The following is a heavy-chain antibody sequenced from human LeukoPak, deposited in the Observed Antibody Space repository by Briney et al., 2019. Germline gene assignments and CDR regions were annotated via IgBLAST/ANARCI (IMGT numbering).Heavy chain of an antibody. CDR3: ARDRAVWSGSYYY. D-gene: IGHD1-26*01. Sequence: ASVKVSCKASGYTFTGYYMHWVRQAPGQGLEWMGRINPNSGGTNYAQKFQGRVTMTRDTSISTAYMELSRLRSDDTAVYYCARDRAVWSGSYYYWGQGTLVTVSS. J-gene: IGHJ4*02. CDR1: GYTFTGYY. CDR2: INPNSGGT. V-gene: IGHV1-2*06.